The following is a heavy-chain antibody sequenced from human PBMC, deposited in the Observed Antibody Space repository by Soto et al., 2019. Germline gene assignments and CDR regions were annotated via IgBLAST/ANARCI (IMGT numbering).Heavy chain of an antibody. CDR2: IYYSGST. CDR3: ARQAIAAAAPYFDY. V-gene: IGHV4-39*01. CDR1: GGSISSSSYY. D-gene: IGHD6-13*01. J-gene: IGHJ4*02. Sequence: SETLSLTCTVSGGSISSSSYYWGWIRQPPGKGLEWIGSIYYSGSTYYNPSLKSRVTISVDTSKNQFSLKLSSVTAADTAVYYCARQAIAAAAPYFDYWGQGTLVTV.